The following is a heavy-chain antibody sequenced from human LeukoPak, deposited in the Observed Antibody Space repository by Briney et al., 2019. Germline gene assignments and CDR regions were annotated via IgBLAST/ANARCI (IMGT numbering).Heavy chain of an antibody. CDR3: AKAGYSSSWYFPFDP. Sequence: SLRLSCAASGFTFDDYAVHWVRQAPGKGLEWVSGISWNSGSIGYADSVKGRFTISRDNAKNSLYLQMNSLRAEDTALYYCAKAGYSSSWYFPFDPWGQGTLVTVSS. D-gene: IGHD6-13*01. CDR1: GFTFDDYA. CDR2: ISWNSGSI. J-gene: IGHJ5*02. V-gene: IGHV3-9*01.